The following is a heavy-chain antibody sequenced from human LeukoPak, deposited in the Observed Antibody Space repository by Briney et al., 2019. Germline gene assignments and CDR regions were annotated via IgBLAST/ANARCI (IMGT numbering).Heavy chain of an antibody. CDR2: INPSGGST. CDR3: ARAMSSGCVDY. V-gene: IGHV1-46*02. Sequence: GASVKVSCKASGYTFNNYYMYWVRQAPGQGLEWMGIINPSGGSTSYAQKFQGRVTMTRDTSTSTVYMELSSLRSEDTAVYYCARAMSSGCVDYWGQGTLVTVSS. CDR1: GYTFNNYY. J-gene: IGHJ4*02. D-gene: IGHD6-19*01.